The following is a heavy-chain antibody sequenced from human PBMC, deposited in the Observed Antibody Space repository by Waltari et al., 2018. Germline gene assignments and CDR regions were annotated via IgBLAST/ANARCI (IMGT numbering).Heavy chain of an antibody. V-gene: IGHV3-23*03. CDR3: AKVRILRFLEWLSH. J-gene: IGHJ4*02. D-gene: IGHD3-3*01. Sequence: EVQLLESGGGVVPPGGYLRLSCSTSGFTLSSYAIIWVLQSPGKGLEWCSVIYSGGSSTYYADSVKGRFTISRDNSKNTLYLQMNSLRAEDTAVYYCAKVRILRFLEWLSHWGQGTLVTVSS. CDR2: IYSGGSST. CDR1: GFTLSSYA.